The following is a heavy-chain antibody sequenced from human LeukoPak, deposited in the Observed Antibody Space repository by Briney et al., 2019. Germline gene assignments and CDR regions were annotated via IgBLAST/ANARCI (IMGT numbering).Heavy chain of an antibody. J-gene: IGHJ4*02. Sequence: GSLRLSCAASGFSFSNYWMSWVRQAPGKGLEWVANIKQDGSEQYCVDSVKGRFTISRDNAKNSLYLQMNSLRAEDTAVYYCARGGGYYVSWGQGALVTVSS. D-gene: IGHD3-10*01. V-gene: IGHV3-7*01. CDR2: IKQDGSEQ. CDR1: GFSFSNYW. CDR3: ARGGGYYVS.